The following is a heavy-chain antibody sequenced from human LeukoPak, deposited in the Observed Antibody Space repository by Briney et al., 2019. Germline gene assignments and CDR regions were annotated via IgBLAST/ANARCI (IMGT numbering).Heavy chain of an antibody. V-gene: IGHV3-30*18. CDR3: AKEEWFDP. Sequence: GGSLRLSCAASGFTFSSYGMHWVRQAPGKGLEWEAVISYDGSNKYYADSVKGRFTISRDNSKNTLYLQMNSLRAEDTAVYYCAKEEWFDPWGQGTLVTVSS. J-gene: IGHJ5*02. CDR2: ISYDGSNK. CDR1: GFTFSSYG.